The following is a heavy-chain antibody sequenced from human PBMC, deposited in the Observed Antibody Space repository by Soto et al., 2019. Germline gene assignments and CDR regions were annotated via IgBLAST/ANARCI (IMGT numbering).Heavy chain of an antibody. Sequence: PGGSLRLSCTASGFTFGDYAMSWFRQAPGKGLEWLCFIRSKAYGGTTEYAASVKGRFTISRDDSKSIAYLQMNSLKTEDTAVYYCTRDREYSSSSRSGRSYYGMDVWGQGTTVTVSS. CDR3: TRDREYSSSSRSGRSYYGMDV. CDR1: GFTFGDYA. D-gene: IGHD6-6*01. V-gene: IGHV3-49*03. CDR2: IRSKAYGGTT. J-gene: IGHJ6*02.